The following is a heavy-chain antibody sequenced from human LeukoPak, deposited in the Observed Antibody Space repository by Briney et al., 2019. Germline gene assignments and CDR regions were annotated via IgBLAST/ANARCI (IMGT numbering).Heavy chain of an antibody. CDR2: IFYSGNT. V-gene: IGHV4-61*01. Sequence: SETLSLTCTVSGGSVSTGSYYWSWIRQPPGKGLEWIGHIFYSGNTNYNPSLKSRVTISVDMSKNQFSLKLSSVIAADTAVYYCARDRSSGNRGGYAFDMWGQGALVTVSS. CDR1: GGSVSTGSYY. J-gene: IGHJ3*02. CDR3: ARDRSSGNRGGYAFDM. D-gene: IGHD1-26*01.